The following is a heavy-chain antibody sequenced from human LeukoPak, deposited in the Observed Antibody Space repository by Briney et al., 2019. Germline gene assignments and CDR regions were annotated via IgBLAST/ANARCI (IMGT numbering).Heavy chain of an antibody. V-gene: IGHV3-48*04. CDR2: ISSSSTI. CDR3: ASGEQLLVLGWFDP. D-gene: IGHD6-13*01. CDR1: GFTFSSYS. Sequence: PGGSLRLSCAASGFTFSSYSMNWVRQAPGKGLEWVSYISSSSTIYYADSVKGRFTISRDNAKNSLYLQMNSLRAEDTAVYYCASGEQLLVLGWFDPWGQGTLVTVSS. J-gene: IGHJ5*02.